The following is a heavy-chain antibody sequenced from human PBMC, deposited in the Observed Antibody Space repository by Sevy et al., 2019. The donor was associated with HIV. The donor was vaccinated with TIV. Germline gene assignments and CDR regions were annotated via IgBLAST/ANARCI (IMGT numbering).Heavy chain of an antibody. V-gene: IGHV3-73*01. D-gene: IGHD5-18*01. Sequence: GGSLRLSCAASGFTFSGSAMHWVRQASGKGLEWVGRIRSKANSYATAYAASVKGRFTISRDDSKNTAYLQMTSLKTEDTAVYYCTRRPKDTAMVNGYFDLWGRGTLVTVSS. J-gene: IGHJ2*01. CDR2: IRSKANSYAT. CDR3: TRRPKDTAMVNGYFDL. CDR1: GFTFSGSA.